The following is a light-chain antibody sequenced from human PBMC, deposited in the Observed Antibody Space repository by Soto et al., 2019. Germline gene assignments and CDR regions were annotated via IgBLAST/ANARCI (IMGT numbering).Light chain of an antibody. CDR1: QSVSSSY. CDR2: GAS. J-gene: IGKJ2*01. CDR3: QQYGSSLYT. Sequence: EIVLTQSPGTLSLSPGERATLSCRASQSVSSSYLAWYQQKPGQAPRLLIYGASSRATGIPDRFSGSGSGTDFTXTISRLEPEDFAVYYCQQYGSSLYTFGQGTKLEIK. V-gene: IGKV3-20*01.